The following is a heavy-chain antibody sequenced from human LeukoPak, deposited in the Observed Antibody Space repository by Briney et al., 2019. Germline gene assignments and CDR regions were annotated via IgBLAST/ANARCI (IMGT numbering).Heavy chain of an antibody. J-gene: IGHJ4*02. CDR3: AKSLIFYGSGPFDY. CDR2: ISGSGGST. V-gene: IGHV3-23*01. D-gene: IGHD3-10*01. CDR1: GFTFSNYA. Sequence: GGSLRLSCAASGFTFSNYAIHWVRQAPGKGLEWVSAISGSGGSTYYADSVKGRFTISRDNSKNTLYLQMNSLRAEDTAVYYCAKSLIFYGSGPFDYWGQGTLVTVSS.